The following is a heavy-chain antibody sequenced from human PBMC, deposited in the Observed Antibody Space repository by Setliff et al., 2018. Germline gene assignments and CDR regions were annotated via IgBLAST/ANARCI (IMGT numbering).Heavy chain of an antibody. CDR3: ARINFYDSTAYYYAPHY. J-gene: IGHJ4*02. CDR2: INVSGGSA. Sequence: ASVKVSCKASGYTFTRYYMYWVRQAPGQGLEWMGIINVSGGSASYAEKFQGRVTMTRDTSTSTIYMELASLISEDTAMYYCARINFYDSTAYYYAPHYWGQGTLVTVSS. CDR1: GYTFTRYY. V-gene: IGHV1-46*01. D-gene: IGHD3-22*01.